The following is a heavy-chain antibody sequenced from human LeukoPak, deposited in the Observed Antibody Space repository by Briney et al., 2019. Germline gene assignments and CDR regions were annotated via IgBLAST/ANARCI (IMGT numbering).Heavy chain of an antibody. D-gene: IGHD6-13*01. J-gene: IGHJ4*02. CDR3: ARRLRYSGTRAFDY. CDR2: INHSGST. V-gene: IGHV4-34*01. Sequence: PSETLSLTCAVYGGSFSGYYWSWIRQPPGKGLEWIGEINHSGSTNYNPSLKSRVTISVDTSKNQFSLKLSSVTAADTAVYYCARRLRYSGTRAFDYWGQGTLVTVSS. CDR1: GGSFSGYY.